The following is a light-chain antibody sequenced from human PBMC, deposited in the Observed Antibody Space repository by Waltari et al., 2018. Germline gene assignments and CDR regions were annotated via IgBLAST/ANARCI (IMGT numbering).Light chain of an antibody. CDR1: QSVDNTY. CDR2: AAS. CDR3: QQYGGSLPYT. V-gene: IGKV3-20*01. J-gene: IGKJ2*01. Sequence: IVLTQSPCTLSLSPGERATLSCRASQSVDNTYLAWYQKKPGQAPRLLIFAASSRATGIPDRFSGGGSGTDFTLTISRLEPEDFAVYYCQQYGGSLPYTFGQGTKLEIK.